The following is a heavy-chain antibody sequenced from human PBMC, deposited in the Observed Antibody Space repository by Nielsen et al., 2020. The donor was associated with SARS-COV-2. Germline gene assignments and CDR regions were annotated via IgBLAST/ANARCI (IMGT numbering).Heavy chain of an antibody. CDR1: GFTFSSYS. J-gene: IGHJ6*03. D-gene: IGHD1-26*01. CDR2: ISSSSSYI. CDR3: ARDIGRNKYYYYYYMDV. V-gene: IGHV3-21*01. Sequence: GSLRLSCAASGFTFSSYSMNWVRQAPGKGLEWVSSISSSSSYIYYADSVKGRFTISRDNAKNSLYLQMNSLRAEDTAVYYCARDIGRNKYYYYYYMDVWGKGTTVTVSS.